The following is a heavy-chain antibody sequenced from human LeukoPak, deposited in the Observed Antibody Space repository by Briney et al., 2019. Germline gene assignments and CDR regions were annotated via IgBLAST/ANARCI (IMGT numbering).Heavy chain of an antibody. CDR3: ARTYCIGSSCPGVFEY. CDR1: GFPFSSYA. J-gene: IGHJ4*02. D-gene: IGHD2-15*01. Sequence: GGSLILSCAASGFPFSSYAMSWVRQAPGKGLEWVSVISDSGGRTYSAASVKGRFTISRDNSKDTLYLQMNSLRAEDTAVYYCARTYCIGSSCPGVFEYWGQGTLVTVSS. V-gene: IGHV3-23*01. CDR2: ISDSGGRT.